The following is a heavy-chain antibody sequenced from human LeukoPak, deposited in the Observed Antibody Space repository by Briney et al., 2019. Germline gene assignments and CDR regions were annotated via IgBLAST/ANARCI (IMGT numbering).Heavy chain of an antibody. Sequence: SGRSLRLSCAASGFTFSSYGMHWVRQAPGKGLEWVAVISYDGSNKYYADSVKGRITTSRDNSKNTLYLQMNSLRAEDTAVYYCARGLVVRGVYYYGIDVWGQGTTVTVSS. CDR2: ISYDGSNK. D-gene: IGHD3-10*01. CDR3: ARGLVVRGVYYYGIDV. V-gene: IGHV3-30-3*01. CDR1: GFTFSSYG. J-gene: IGHJ6*02.